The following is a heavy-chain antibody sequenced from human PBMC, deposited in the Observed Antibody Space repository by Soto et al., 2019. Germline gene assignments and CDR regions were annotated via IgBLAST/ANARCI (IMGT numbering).Heavy chain of an antibody. CDR3: ARPYSGGPNDPFDV. CDR1: GYSFNNYW. J-gene: IGHJ3*01. CDR2: IYHGDSHA. V-gene: IGHV5-51*01. Sequence: GESLKISCKGSGYSFNNYWIGWVRQMPGKGPEWMGIIYHGDSHAMYSPSFQGQVTMSADKSISTAYLQWSSLKASDTAMYYCARPYSGGPNDPFDVWGQGTMVTVSS. D-gene: IGHD1-26*01.